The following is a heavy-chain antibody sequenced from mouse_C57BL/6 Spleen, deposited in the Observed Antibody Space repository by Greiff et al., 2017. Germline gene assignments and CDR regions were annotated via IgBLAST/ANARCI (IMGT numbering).Heavy chain of an antibody. J-gene: IGHJ2*01. D-gene: IGHD2-4*01. V-gene: IGHV1-78*01. CDR3: ARSYDSPYFDY. CDR2: IYPRDGST. CDR1: GYTFTDHT. Sequence: LQESDAELVKPGASVKISCKVSGYTFTDHTIHWMKQRPEQGLEWIGYIYPRDGSTKYNEKFKGKATLTADKSSSPAYMQLNSQTSEDYAVYFCARSYDSPYFDYWGQGTTLTVSA.